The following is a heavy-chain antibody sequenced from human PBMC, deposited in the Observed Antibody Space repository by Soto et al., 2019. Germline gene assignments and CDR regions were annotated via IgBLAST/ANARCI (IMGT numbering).Heavy chain of an antibody. J-gene: IGHJ4*02. D-gene: IGHD3-22*01. CDR3: ARGETRHSSLSVY. V-gene: IGHV3-74*01. CDR1: GFTFSSYW. CDR2: INTDGSST. Sequence: EVQLVESGGGLVQPGGSLRLSCAASGFTFSSYWMHWVRQAPGKGLVWVSRINTDGSSTSYADSVKGRFTISRDNAENTLYLQMNSLTAEDMAVYYCARGETRHSSLSVYWGQGTLVTVAS.